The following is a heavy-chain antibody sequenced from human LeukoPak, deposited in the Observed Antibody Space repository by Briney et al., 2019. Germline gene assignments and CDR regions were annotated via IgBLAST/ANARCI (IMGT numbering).Heavy chain of an antibody. CDR1: GGSISSSSYY. V-gene: IGHV4-39*01. CDR3: ARNSGSYSFNYFDY. Sequence: PSETLSLTCTVSGGSISSSSYYWGWIRQPPGKGLEWIGSIYYSGSTYYNPSLKSRVTISVDTSKNQFSLKLSSVTAADTAVYYCARNSGSYSFNYFDYWGQGTLVTVSS. D-gene: IGHD1-26*01. CDR2: IYYSGST. J-gene: IGHJ4*02.